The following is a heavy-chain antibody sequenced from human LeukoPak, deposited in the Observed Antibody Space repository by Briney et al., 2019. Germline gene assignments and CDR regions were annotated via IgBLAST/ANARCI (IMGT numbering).Heavy chain of an antibody. V-gene: IGHV1/OR15-1*04. D-gene: IGHD1-26*01. CDR2: INPNSGGT. J-gene: IGHJ5*02. Sequence: GASVKVSCKASGYIFTDYYMHWVRQAPGQELGWMGRINPNSGGTNYAQKFQGRVTMTRNTSISTAYMELSSLRSEDTAVYYCARGSPPKSGSYFSPPSNWFDPWGQGTLVTVSS. CDR1: GYIFTDYY. CDR3: ARGSPPKSGSYFSPPSNWFDP.